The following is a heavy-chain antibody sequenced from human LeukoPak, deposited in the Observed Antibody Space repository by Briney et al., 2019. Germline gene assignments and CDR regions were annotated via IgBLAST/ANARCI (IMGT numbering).Heavy chain of an antibody. CDR2: IWYDGSNK. J-gene: IGHJ4*02. D-gene: IGHD3-22*01. CDR1: GFTFSSYG. CDR3: ARNYYDSSGYYVDY. Sequence: PGRSLRLSCAASGFTFSSYGMHWVRQAPGPGLEWVAVIWYDGSNKYYADSVKGRFTISRDNSKNTLYLQMNSLRAEDTAVYYCARNYYDSSGYYVDYWGQGTLVTVSS. V-gene: IGHV3-33*01.